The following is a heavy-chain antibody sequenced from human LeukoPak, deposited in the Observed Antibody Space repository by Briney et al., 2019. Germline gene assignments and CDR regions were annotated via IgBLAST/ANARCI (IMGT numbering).Heavy chain of an antibody. CDR1: GYTFTDFW. D-gene: IGHD3-10*01. Sequence: RGESRKISCKGSGYTFTDFWIGWARQMPGKGLEWMGTIYRGDSDTRYSPSFQGQVTISVDKSISTANLQWNSLRASDTAMYYCARQGLFGDPKTGDFDYWGQGTLVPVSS. CDR3: ARQGLFGDPKTGDFDY. V-gene: IGHV5-51*01. CDR2: IYRGDSDT. J-gene: IGHJ4*02.